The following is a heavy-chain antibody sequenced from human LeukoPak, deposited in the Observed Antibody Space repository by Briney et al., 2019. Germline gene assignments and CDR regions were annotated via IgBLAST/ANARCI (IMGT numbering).Heavy chain of an antibody. V-gene: IGHV1-18*01. CDR2: ISVYNGNT. Sequence: GASVKVSCTASGYTFNNYGISWVRQAPGQGLEWMGGISVYNGNTNYAQKLQGRVTMTTDTATSTAYMELRSLRSDDTAVYYCARVHNDGSHYVYWGQGTLVTVSS. CDR3: ARVHNDGSHYVY. D-gene: IGHD1-26*01. J-gene: IGHJ4*02. CDR1: GYTFNNYG.